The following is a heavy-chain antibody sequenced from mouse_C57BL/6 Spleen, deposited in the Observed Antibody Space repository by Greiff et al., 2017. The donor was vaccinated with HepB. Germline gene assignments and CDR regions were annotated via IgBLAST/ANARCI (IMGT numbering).Heavy chain of an antibody. CDR3: ANWAWFAY. CDR2: ISDGGSYT. CDR1: GFTFSSYA. J-gene: IGHJ3*01. D-gene: IGHD4-1*01. V-gene: IGHV5-4*01. Sequence: EVQVVESGGGLVKPGGSLKLSCAASGFTFSSYAMSWVRQTPEKRLEWVATISDGGSYTYYPDNVKGRFTLSRDNAKNNLYLQMSHLKSEDTAMYYCANWAWFAYWGQGTLVTVSA.